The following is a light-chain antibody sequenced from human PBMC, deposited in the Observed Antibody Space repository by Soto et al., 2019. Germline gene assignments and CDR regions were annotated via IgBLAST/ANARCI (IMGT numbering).Light chain of an antibody. CDR1: SSDVGGYNY. Sequence: QSVLTQPASVSGSPGQSITISCTGTSSDVGGYNYVSWYQQHPGKAPKLMIYEVSNRSSGVSNRFSGSKSGNTASLTISGLQAEDEADYYCSSFTSTSTQVFGTGTKLTVL. CDR2: EVS. CDR3: SSFTSTSTQV. V-gene: IGLV2-14*01. J-gene: IGLJ1*01.